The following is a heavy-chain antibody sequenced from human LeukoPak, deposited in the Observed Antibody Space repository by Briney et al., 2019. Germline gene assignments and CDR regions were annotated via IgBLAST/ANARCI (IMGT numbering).Heavy chain of an antibody. Sequence: SETLSLTCAVSGYSISSGYYWGWIRQPPGKGLEWIGSINHSGSTHYNPSLKSRVTISVDTSKKQFSLKLSSVTAADTAVYYCARNSSSWYFDYWGQGTLVTVSS. CDR3: ARNSSSWYFDY. CDR1: GYSISSGYY. J-gene: IGHJ4*02. CDR2: INHSGST. D-gene: IGHD6-13*01. V-gene: IGHV4-38-2*01.